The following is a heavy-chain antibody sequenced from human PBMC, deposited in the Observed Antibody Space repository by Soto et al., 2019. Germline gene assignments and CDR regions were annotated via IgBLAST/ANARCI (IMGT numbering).Heavy chain of an antibody. J-gene: IGHJ4*02. CDR3: ARDAAVGLFDY. V-gene: IGHV1-18*04. CDR2: ISGYNGNT. CDR1: GYTFASYG. Sequence: GASVKVSCKASGYTFASYGISWVRQAPGQGLEWMGWISGYNGNTNYAQKLQGRVTMTTDTSTSTAYMELRSLRSDDTAVYYCARDAAVGLFDYWGQGTLVTVSS. D-gene: IGHD1-26*01.